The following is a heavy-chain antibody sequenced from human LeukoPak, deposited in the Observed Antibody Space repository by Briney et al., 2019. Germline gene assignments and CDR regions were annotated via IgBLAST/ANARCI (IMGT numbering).Heavy chain of an antibody. V-gene: IGHV3-33*03. Sequence: GTSLRLSCAASGFSFSSYAMHWVRQVPGKGLEWVALIWYDGSIEYYVESVKGRFTISRDNSKNTLYLEMNRLRVEGTAVYYCAKDKRGGIVGAFGNWGQGTLVTVSS. CDR2: IWYDGSIE. D-gene: IGHD1-26*01. CDR1: GFSFSSYA. CDR3: AKDKRGGIVGAFGN. J-gene: IGHJ4*02.